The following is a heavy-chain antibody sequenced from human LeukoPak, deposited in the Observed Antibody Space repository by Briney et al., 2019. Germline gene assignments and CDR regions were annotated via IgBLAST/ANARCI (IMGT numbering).Heavy chain of an antibody. CDR2: ISYDGSNK. V-gene: IGHV3-30*01. J-gene: IGHJ4*02. CDR3: LRQGVGSPPR. CDR1: GFTFSSYA. Sequence: GGSLRLSCAASGFTFSSYAMHWVRQAPGKGLEWVAVISYDGSNKYYADSVKGRFTGSRHDSKNTLDLQMNSLKPDDTAVYYCLRQGVGSPPRWGQGTLVTVSS. D-gene: IGHD1-26*01.